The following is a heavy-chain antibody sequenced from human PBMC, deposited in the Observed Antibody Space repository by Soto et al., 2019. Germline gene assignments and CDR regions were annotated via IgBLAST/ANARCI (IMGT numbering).Heavy chain of an antibody. D-gene: IGHD2-15*01. CDR2: ISYEGSHT. J-gene: IGHJ4*02. Sequence: QVQLVESGGGVVQPGRSLRLSCAASGFIFSSYGMHWVRQAPGKGLEWVAVISYEGSHTYYADSVKGRFTITRDNSKNARYLQMNTLRPENTAVNDCAKEVHCGGGSCSWSEGFDYWGQGTLVTVSS. V-gene: IGHV3-30*18. CDR3: AKEVHCGGGSCSWSEGFDY. CDR1: GFIFSSYG.